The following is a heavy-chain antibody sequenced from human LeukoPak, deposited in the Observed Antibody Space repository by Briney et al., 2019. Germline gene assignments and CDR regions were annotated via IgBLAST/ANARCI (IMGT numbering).Heavy chain of an antibody. Sequence: PGGSLRLSCAASGFTFSNYWMTWVRQAPGKGLEWVASIKQDGCEKYYVDSVKGRFTFSRDNAKNSLHLQMDSLRAEDTAIYYCARDKSAGADTGSSFYYWGQGALVSVSS. CDR3: ARDKSAGADTGSSFYY. V-gene: IGHV3-7*03. D-gene: IGHD3-10*01. J-gene: IGHJ4*02. CDR1: GFTFSNYW. CDR2: IKQDGCEK.